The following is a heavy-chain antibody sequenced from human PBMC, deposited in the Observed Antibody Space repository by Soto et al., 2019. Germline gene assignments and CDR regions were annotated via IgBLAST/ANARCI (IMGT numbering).Heavy chain of an antibody. Sequence: EVQLVESGGGLVKPGGSLRLSCAASGFTFSSYSMNWVRQAPGKGLEWVSSISSSSSYIYYADSVKGRFTISRDNAKNSLYLQMNSMSAEDTAVYYCARELSAYSGYDSLDYWGQGPLVTVSS. CDR2: ISSSSSYI. J-gene: IGHJ4*02. V-gene: IGHV3-21*01. CDR1: GFTFSSYS. D-gene: IGHD5-12*01. CDR3: ARELSAYSGYDSLDY.